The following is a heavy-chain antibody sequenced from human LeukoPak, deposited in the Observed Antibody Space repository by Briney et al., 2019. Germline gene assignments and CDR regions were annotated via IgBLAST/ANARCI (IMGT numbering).Heavy chain of an antibody. CDR1: GGSISSSSYY. CDR2: IYYSGST. D-gene: IGHD5-12*01. CDR3: ASRGHSGYDQISSGWSSPLDY. Sequence: PSETLSLTCTVSGGSISSSSYYWGWIRQPPGKGLEWIGSIYYSGSTYYNPSLKSRVTISVDTSKNQFSLKLSSVTAADTAVYYCASRGHSGYDQISSGWSSPLDYWGQGTLVTVSS. V-gene: IGHV4-39*01. J-gene: IGHJ4*02.